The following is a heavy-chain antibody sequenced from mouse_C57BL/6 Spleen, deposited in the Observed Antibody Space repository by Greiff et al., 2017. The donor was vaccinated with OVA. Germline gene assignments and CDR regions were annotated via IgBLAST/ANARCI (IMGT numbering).Heavy chain of an antibody. CDR2: IWTGGGT. CDR1: GFSLTSYA. Sequence: VKVVESGPGLVAPSQSLSITCTVSGFSLTSYAISWVRQPPGKGLEWLGVIWTGGGTNYNSALKSRLSISKDNSKSQVFLKMNSLQTDDTARYDCARRGNHLVPYFDVWGTGTTVTVSS. J-gene: IGHJ1*03. CDR3: ARRGNHLVPYFDV. V-gene: IGHV2-9-1*01. D-gene: IGHD2-1*01.